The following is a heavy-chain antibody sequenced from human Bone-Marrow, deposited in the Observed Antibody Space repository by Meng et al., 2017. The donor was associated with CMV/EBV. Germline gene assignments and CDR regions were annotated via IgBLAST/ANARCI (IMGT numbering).Heavy chain of an antibody. CDR1: GFTFSSYS. D-gene: IGHD2-15*01. CDR2: LSYDGSKT. Sequence: GGSLRLSCAASGFTFSSYSMNWVRQAPGRGLQWVALLSYDGSKTYLADFVQGRFTISRDNSKNTLYLHMSGLRPDDTAVYFCARPRSGVVVVPSAIDYWGRGTQVTVSS. CDR3: ARPRSGVVVVPSAIDY. J-gene: IGHJ4*02. V-gene: IGHV3-30*03.